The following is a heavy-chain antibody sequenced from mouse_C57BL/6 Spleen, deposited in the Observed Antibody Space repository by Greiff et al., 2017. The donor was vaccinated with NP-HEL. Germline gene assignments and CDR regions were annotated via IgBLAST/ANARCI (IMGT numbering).Heavy chain of an antibody. V-gene: IGHV3-6*01. Sequence: EVHLVESGPGLVKPSQSLSLTCSVTGYSITSGYYWNWIRQFPGNKLEWMGYISYDGSNNYNPSLKNRISITRDTSKNQFFLKLNSVTTEDTATYYCARRDSSGTFDYWGQGTTLTVSS. D-gene: IGHD3-2*02. CDR3: ARRDSSGTFDY. J-gene: IGHJ2*01. CDR2: ISYDGSN. CDR1: GYSITSGYY.